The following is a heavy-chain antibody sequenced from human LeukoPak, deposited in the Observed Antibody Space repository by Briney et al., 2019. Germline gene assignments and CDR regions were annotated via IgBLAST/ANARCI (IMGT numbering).Heavy chain of an antibody. CDR2: IYYSGST. V-gene: IGHV4-59*01. CDR3: ASGWYDYFDY. D-gene: IGHD6-19*01. J-gene: IGHJ4*02. CDR1: GGSISSYY. Sequence: SETLSLXCTVSGGSISSYYWSWIRQPPGKELEWIGYIYYSGSTNYNPSLKSRVTISVDTSKNQFSLKLSSVTAADTAVYYCASGWYDYFDYWGQGTLVTVSS.